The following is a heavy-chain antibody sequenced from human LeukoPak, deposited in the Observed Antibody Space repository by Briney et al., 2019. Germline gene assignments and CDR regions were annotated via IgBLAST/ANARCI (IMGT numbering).Heavy chain of an antibody. D-gene: IGHD3-22*01. V-gene: IGHV3-30*04. CDR3: ARDPGSSGYKGGDC. CDR1: GFTFSSYA. CDR2: ISYDERSA. Sequence: PGGSLRLSCAASGFTFSSYAMHWVRQAPGKGLEWVAVISYDERSAYYADSVKGRFTISRDNSKSTLYLQMNSLRAEDTAVYYCARDPGSSGYKGGDCWGQGTLVTVSS. J-gene: IGHJ4*02.